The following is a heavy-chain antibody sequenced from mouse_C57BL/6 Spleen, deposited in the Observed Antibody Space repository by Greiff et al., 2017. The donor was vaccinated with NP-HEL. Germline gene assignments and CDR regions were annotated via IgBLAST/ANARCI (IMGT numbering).Heavy chain of an antibody. CDR2: ISYDGSD. CDR3: ARQGVLREGYFDV. D-gene: IGHD2-4*01. V-gene: IGHV3-6*01. CDR1: GYSITSGYY. J-gene: IGHJ1*03. Sequence: VQLQQSGPGLVKPSQSLSLTCSVTGYSITSGYYWNWIRQFPGNKLEWMGYISYDGSDNYNPSLKNRISITRDTSKNQFFLKLNSVTTEDTATYYCARQGVLREGYFDVWGTGTTVTVSS.